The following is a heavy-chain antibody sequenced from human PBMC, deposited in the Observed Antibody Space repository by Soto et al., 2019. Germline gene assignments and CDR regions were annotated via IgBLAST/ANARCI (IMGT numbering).Heavy chain of an antibody. V-gene: IGHV4-59*08. J-gene: IGHJ5*02. CDR1: GGSISTYY. Sequence: QVQLQESGPGLVKASETLSLTCTVSGGSISTYYWSWIRQHPGKGLEWIGYIYYTGSTSYNPSLKSRVTISVDTAKNQFSLKLSSVTAADTAMYYCARSGVIADCFDPWGQGTLVTVSS. CDR3: ARSGVIADCFDP. D-gene: IGHD3-16*02. CDR2: IYYTGST.